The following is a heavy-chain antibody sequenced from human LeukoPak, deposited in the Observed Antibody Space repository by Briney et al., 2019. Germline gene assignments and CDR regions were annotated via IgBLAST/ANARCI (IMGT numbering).Heavy chain of an antibody. CDR1: GFTVSSNY. D-gene: IGHD6-13*01. J-gene: IGHJ6*02. V-gene: IGHV3-53*01. Sequence: GGSLRLSCAASGFTVSSNYMSWVRQAPGKGLEWVSVIYSGGSTYYADSVKGRFTISRDNSKNTLYLQMNSLRAEDTAVYYCARDPGGALVLFGMDVWGQGTTVTVSS. CDR3: ARDPGGALVLFGMDV. CDR2: IYSGGST.